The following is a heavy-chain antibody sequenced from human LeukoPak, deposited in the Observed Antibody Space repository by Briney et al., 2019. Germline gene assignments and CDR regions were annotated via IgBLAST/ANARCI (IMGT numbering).Heavy chain of an antibody. CDR3: GRGDRRAFDI. Sequence: GGSLRLSCAASGFTFSNYAMHWVRQAPGKGLEWVSYISSSGSTIYYADSVKGRFTISRDNAKNSLYLQMNSLRAEDTAVYYCGRGDRRAFDIWGQGTMVTVSS. J-gene: IGHJ3*02. V-gene: IGHV3-48*04. CDR2: ISSSGSTI. D-gene: IGHD3-10*01. CDR1: GFTFSNYA.